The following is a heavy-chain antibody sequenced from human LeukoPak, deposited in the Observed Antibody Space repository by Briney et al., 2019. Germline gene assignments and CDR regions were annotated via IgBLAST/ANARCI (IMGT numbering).Heavy chain of an antibody. Sequence: SVKVSCKASGGTLSSYAISWVRQAPGQGLEWMGGIIPIFGTANYAQKFQGRVTITPDESTRTAYMELSSLRSEDTAVYYCAREPPSCSSTSCYRDAFDIWGQGTMVTVSS. J-gene: IGHJ3*02. CDR2: IIPIFGTA. CDR1: GGTLSSYA. V-gene: IGHV1-69*01. D-gene: IGHD2-2*01. CDR3: AREPPSCSSTSCYRDAFDI.